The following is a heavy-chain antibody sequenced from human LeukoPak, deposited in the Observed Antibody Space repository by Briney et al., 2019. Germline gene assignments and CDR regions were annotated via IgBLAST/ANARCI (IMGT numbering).Heavy chain of an antibody. V-gene: IGHV4-59*11. CDR1: GVSIRSHY. CDR3: ARDGEGDEGWDY. CDR2: IYYSGST. J-gene: IGHJ4*02. D-gene: IGHD7-27*01. Sequence: SETLSLTCTVSGVSIRSHYWSWLRQPPGKGLEWIGYIYYSGSTNYNPSLKSRVTISVDTSKNQFSLNLSSVTAADTAVYYCARDGEGDEGWDYWGQGTLVTVSS.